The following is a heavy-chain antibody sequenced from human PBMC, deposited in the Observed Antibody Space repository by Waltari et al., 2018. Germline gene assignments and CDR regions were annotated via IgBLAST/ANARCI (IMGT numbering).Heavy chain of an antibody. V-gene: IGHV1-2*02. J-gene: IGHJ4*02. Sequence: QVPLVQSGVEVKKPGASVRVSCKASGYTFTVYYLHWLRQAPGQGTEWTGWINPNNGATKYAQKFQGRVTMTRDTSINTAYLEVTSDDTAVYYCARDRWGESHGYGYWGRGTLVTVSS. CDR2: INPNNGAT. CDR3: ARDRWGESHGYGY. D-gene: IGHD3-16*01. CDR1: GYTFTVYY.